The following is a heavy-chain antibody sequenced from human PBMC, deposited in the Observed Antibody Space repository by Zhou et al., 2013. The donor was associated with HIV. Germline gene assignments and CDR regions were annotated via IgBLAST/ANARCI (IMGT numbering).Heavy chain of an antibody. D-gene: IGHD2-2*01. Sequence: QVQLVQSGAEVKRPGSSVKVSCKASGGTFSTYAISWVRQAPGQGLEWMGGIIPIFGTSNYAQKFQGRVTITTDESTSTAYMELSSLRSEDTAVYYCARDLLPTTSWTDSYYYGMDGLGP. CDR1: GGTFSTYA. CDR2: IIPIFGTS. J-gene: IGHJ6*02. CDR3: ARDLLPTTSWTDSYYYGMDG. V-gene: IGHV1-69*05.